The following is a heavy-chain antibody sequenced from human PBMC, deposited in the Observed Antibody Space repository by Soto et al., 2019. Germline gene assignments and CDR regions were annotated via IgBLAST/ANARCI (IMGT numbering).Heavy chain of an antibody. Sequence: SQTLSLTCAISGDSVSRKSATWNWIRQSPSRGLEWLGRTYYTSKWYNDYALSVKSRVTINRDTSKNQFSLQLHSVTPEDTAVYYCARVLYALSGDAFDIWGQGTMVPTSS. CDR3: ARVLYALSGDAFDI. CDR1: GDSVSRKSAT. V-gene: IGHV6-1*01. CDR2: TYYTSKWYN. D-gene: IGHD2-8*02. J-gene: IGHJ3*02.